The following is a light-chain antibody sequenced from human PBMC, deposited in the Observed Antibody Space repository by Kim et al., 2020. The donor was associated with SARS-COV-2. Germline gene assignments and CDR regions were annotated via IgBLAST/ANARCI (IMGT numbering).Light chain of an antibody. CDR3: QRADSFPLG. V-gene: IGKV1-12*01. J-gene: IGKJ4*01. CDR2: AAS. Sequence: DIQMTQSPSSVSASVGDRVTITCRASQDISSWLAWYQQKPGKASKLLISAASSLQSGVPSRFSGSGSGTDFTLTISSLQPEDFASYYCQRADSFPLGFGGGTKVDIK. CDR1: QDISSW.